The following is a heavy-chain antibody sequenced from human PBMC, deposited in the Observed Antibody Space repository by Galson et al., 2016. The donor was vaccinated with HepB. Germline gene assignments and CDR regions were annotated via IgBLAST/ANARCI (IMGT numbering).Heavy chain of an antibody. J-gene: IGHJ4*02. CDR2: LTGSGTTT. CDR3: VKGPVDTAKINHIFDS. Sequence: SLRLSCAVSGLRFNFYAMGWVRQAPGKGLEWVSSLTGSGTTTYYADSVKGRFAISRDNSKNTMYLQMSSLRAEDTAIYSCVKGPVDTAKINHIFDSWGQGTLVTVSS. CDR1: GLRFNFYA. V-gene: IGHV3-23*01. D-gene: IGHD5-18*01.